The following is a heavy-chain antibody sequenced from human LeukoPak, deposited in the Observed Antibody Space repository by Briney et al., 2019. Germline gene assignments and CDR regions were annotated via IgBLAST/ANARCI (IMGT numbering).Heavy chain of an antibody. CDR1: GGSISSSTYY. V-gene: IGHV4-39*01. J-gene: IGHJ4*02. D-gene: IGHD1-26*01. CDR3: ARNASDSGTSYFDY. Sequence: SETLSLTCTVSGGSISSSTYYWGWIRQPPGKGLEWIGSIYYSGSTSYNPSLKSRVTISVDTSKSQFSLKLDSVTAADTAVYYCARNASDSGTSYFDYWGQGTLVTVSS. CDR2: IYYSGST.